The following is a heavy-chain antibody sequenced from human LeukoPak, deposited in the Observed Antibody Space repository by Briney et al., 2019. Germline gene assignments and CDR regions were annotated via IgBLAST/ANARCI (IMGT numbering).Heavy chain of an antibody. Sequence: TGGSLRLSCAASGFTFSSHAMSWVRQTPGKGLESVSSISASGDRTHYADSAKGRFTISRDNSKNTLYLQMNSLRAEDTAVYYCAKGLDTAMVCDYWGQGTLVTVSS. CDR2: ISASGDRT. D-gene: IGHD5-18*01. V-gene: IGHV3-23*01. CDR1: GFTFSSHA. J-gene: IGHJ4*02. CDR3: AKGLDTAMVCDY.